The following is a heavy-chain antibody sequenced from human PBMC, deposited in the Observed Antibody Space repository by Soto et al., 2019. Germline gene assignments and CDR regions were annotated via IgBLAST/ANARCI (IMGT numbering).Heavy chain of an antibody. Sequence: EVQLLESGGGLVQPGGSLRLSCAASGFTFSTYAISWVRQAPGKGLEWVSAIGGSGGTTYYADSVKGRFTISRDNSKNTVYLQMNSLGAEDTAVYYCAKDSEAYQLLYYFDCWGQGTLVTVSS. CDR1: GFTFSTYA. CDR2: IGGSGGTT. V-gene: IGHV3-23*01. D-gene: IGHD2-2*01. J-gene: IGHJ4*02. CDR3: AKDSEAYQLLYYFDC.